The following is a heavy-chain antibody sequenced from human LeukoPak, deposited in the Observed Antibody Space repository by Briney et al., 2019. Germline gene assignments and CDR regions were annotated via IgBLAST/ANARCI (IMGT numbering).Heavy chain of an antibody. CDR3: ARDPSTLIVVVPAALYYGMDV. J-gene: IGHJ6*02. V-gene: IGHV3-23*01. D-gene: IGHD2-2*01. Sequence: GGSLRLSCAASGFTFSSYAMSWVRQAPGKGLEWVSAISGSGGSTYYADSVKGRFTISRDNSKNTLYLQMNSLRAEDTAVYYCARDPSTLIVVVPAALYYGMDVWGQGTTVTVSS. CDR2: ISGSGGST. CDR1: GFTFSSYA.